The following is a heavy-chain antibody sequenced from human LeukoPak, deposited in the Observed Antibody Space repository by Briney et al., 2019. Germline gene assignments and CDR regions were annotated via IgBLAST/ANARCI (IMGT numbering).Heavy chain of an antibody. J-gene: IGHJ4*02. V-gene: IGHV1-46*01. CDR2: INPNDGST. D-gene: IGHD6-13*01. CDR1: GYTFTTYW. Sequence: GASVKVSCKASGYTFTTYWIQWVRQAPGQGLEWVALINPNDGSTTYAHKFQGRVTMTRDTSTSTVYMDLSRLTSEDTAVNYCVRAPRDSSTMLDYWGQGTLVTVSS. CDR3: VRAPRDSSTMLDY.